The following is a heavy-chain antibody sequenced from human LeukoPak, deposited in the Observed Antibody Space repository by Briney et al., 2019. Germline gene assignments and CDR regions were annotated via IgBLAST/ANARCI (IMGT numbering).Heavy chain of an antibody. V-gene: IGHV5-51*01. J-gene: IGHJ5*02. CDR3: ARRLLLGGEGVHRFDP. CDR1: GYSFTSYW. CDR2: IYPGDSDT. D-gene: IGHD3-10*01. Sequence: GESLKISCKGSGYSFTSYWIGWVRQMPGKGLEWMGIIYPGDSDTRYSPSFQGQVTISADKSISTAYLQWSSLKASDTAMYYCARRLLLGGEGVHRFDPWGQGTLVTVSS.